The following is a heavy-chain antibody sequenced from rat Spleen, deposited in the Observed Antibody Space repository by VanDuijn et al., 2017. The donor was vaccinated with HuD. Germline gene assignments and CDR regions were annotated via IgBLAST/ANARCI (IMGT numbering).Heavy chain of an antibody. CDR1: GFTFINYY. Sequence: EVQLVESGGGLVQPGRSLKLSCAASGFTFINYYMAWVRQAPTKGLEWVAYISAGGGSTYYRDSVKGRFTISRDNAKSTLYLQMDSLRSEDTATYYCSTAGSGLDYYYAGGFDYWGQGVMVTVSS. CDR3: STAGSGLDYYYAGGFDY. J-gene: IGHJ2*01. D-gene: IGHD1-6*01. CDR2: ISAGGGST. V-gene: IGHV5-27*01.